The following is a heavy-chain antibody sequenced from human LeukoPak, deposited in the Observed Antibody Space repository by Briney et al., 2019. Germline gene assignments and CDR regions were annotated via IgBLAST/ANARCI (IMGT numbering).Heavy chain of an antibody. D-gene: IGHD6-13*01. CDR3: ATSGYSSSWYFG. CDR2: ISRSSTTI. V-gene: IGHV3-48*01. J-gene: IGHJ4*02. CDR1: GFTFSNYS. Sequence: GGSLRLSCAASGFTFSNYSMNWVRLAPGKGLEWVSYISRSSTTIYYADSVKGRFTISRDNAKNSLYLQMNSLRAEDTAVYYCATSGYSSSWYFGWGQGTLVTVSS.